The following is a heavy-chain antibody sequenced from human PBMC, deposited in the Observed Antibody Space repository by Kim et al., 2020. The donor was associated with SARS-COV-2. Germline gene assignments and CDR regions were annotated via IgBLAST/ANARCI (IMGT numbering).Heavy chain of an antibody. D-gene: IGHD3-3*01. Sequence: SRVTISVDTSKNQFSLKLSSVTAADTAVYYCARVKYDFWSGYYHPLSFDYWGQGTLVTVSS. J-gene: IGHJ4*02. CDR3: ARVKYDFWSGYYHPLSFDY. V-gene: IGHV4-59*01.